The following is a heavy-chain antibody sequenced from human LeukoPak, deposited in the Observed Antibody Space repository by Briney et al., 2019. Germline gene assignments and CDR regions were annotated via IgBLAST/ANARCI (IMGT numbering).Heavy chain of an antibody. Sequence: GRSLRLSCAASGFTFSSYAMHWVRQAPGKGLEWVAVIPYDGSNKYYADSVKGRFTISRDNSKNTLYLQMNSLRAEDTAVYYCARDIAWFGEIGGFDYWGQGTLVTVSS. CDR1: GFTFSSYA. J-gene: IGHJ4*02. V-gene: IGHV3-30-3*01. D-gene: IGHD3-10*01. CDR2: IPYDGSNK. CDR3: ARDIAWFGEIGGFDY.